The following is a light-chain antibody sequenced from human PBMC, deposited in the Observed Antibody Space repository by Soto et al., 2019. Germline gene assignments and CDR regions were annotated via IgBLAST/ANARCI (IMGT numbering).Light chain of an antibody. J-gene: IGLJ2*01. CDR2: EVS. V-gene: IGLV2-8*01. CDR3: SAYAGNNNPVI. Sequence: QSALTQPPSASGSPGQSVTISCTGTSSDVGGHNFVSRYQQHPGKAPKFLIYEVSKRPSGVPDRFSGSKSGITASLTVSGLQADDEAYYYCSAYAGNNNPVIFGGGTKVTVL. CDR1: SSDVGGHNF.